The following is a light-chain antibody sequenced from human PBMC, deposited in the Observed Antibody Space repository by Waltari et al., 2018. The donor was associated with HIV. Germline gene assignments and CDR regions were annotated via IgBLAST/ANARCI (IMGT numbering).Light chain of an antibody. CDR3: AAWDDSLSGVV. CDR1: RSNIGRNY. CDR2: RNN. Sequence: QSVLTQPPSASGTPGPRVTISCSGSRSNIGRNYVYWYQQLPGTAPKLLIYRNNQRPSGVPDRFSGSKSGTSASLAISGLRSEDEADYYCAAWDDSLSGVVIGGGTKLTVL. V-gene: IGLV1-47*01. J-gene: IGLJ2*01.